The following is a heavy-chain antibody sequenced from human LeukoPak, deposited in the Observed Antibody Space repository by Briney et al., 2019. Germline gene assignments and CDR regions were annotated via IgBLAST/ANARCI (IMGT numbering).Heavy chain of an antibody. CDR1: GGTFSSYA. Sequence: SVKVSCKASGGTFSSYAISWVRQAPGQGLEWMGGIIPIFGTANYAQKFQGRVTITADESTSTAYMELSSLRSEDTAVYYCAREGGNWNHPPPSYFDYWGQGTLVTVSS. J-gene: IGHJ4*02. CDR3: AREGGNWNHPPPSYFDY. CDR2: IIPIFGTA. D-gene: IGHD1-14*01. V-gene: IGHV1-69*01.